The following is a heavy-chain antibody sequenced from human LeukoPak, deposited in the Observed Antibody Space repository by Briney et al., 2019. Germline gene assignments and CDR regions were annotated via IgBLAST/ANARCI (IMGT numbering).Heavy chain of an antibody. CDR1: GYSISSGYY. J-gene: IGHJ6*03. CDR3: ARAVFVNYYYYYMDV. CDR2: IYHSGST. Sequence: PSETLSLTCTVSGYSISSGYYWGWIRQPPGKGLEWIGSIYHSGSTYYNPSLKSRVTISVDTSKNQFSLKLSSVTAADTAVYYCARAVFVNYYYYYMDVWGKGTTVTVSS. V-gene: IGHV4-38-2*02.